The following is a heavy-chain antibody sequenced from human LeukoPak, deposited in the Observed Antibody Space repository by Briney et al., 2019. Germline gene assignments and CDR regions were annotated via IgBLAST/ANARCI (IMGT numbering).Heavy chain of an antibody. Sequence: SETLSLTCTVSGGSIRSSSHYWGWIRQPPGKGLEWIGEINHSGSTNYNPSLKSRVTISVYTSKNQFSLKLSSVTAADTAVYYCARLKYYYDSSGYRAEYFQHWGQGTLVTVSS. CDR1: GGSIRSSSHY. CDR3: ARLKYYYDSSGYRAEYFQH. V-gene: IGHV4-39*07. CDR2: INHSGST. D-gene: IGHD3-22*01. J-gene: IGHJ1*01.